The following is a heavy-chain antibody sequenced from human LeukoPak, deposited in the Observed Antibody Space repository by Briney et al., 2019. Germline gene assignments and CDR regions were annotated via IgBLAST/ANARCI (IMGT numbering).Heavy chain of an antibody. D-gene: IGHD5-18*01. CDR2: ISGSGGTT. CDR1: GFTFNNYA. Sequence: PGGSLRLSCAASGFTFNNYAMTWVRQAPGKGLEWVSAISGSGGTTLYADSVKGRFTISRDNSKSTLYLQMNSLRAEDTAVYYCAKDQGIQLWLKYFQHWGHGTLVTVSS. J-gene: IGHJ1*01. CDR3: AKDQGIQLWLKYFQH. V-gene: IGHV3-23*01.